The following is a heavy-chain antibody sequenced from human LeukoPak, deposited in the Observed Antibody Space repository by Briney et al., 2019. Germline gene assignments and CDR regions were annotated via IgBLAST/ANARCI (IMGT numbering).Heavy chain of an antibody. CDR3: ARDGPVPLHYYYYGMDV. J-gene: IGHJ6*02. V-gene: IGHV3-66*02. D-gene: IGHD2-2*01. Sequence: GGSLRLSCAASGFTVSSNYMSWVRQAPGKGLEWVSVIYSGGSTYYADSVKGRFTISRDNSKNTLYLQMNSLRAEDTAVYYCARDGPVPLHYYYYGMDVWGQGTTVTVSS. CDR1: GFTVSSNY. CDR2: IYSGGST.